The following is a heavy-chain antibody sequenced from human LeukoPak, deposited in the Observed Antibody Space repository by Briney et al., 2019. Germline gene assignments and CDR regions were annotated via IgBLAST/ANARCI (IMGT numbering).Heavy chain of an antibody. CDR2: ISGSGTST. CDR3: ARATGYCSGGSCRPYYFDY. V-gene: IGHV3-23*01. Sequence: PGGSLRLSCAASGFTFSNYAMTWVRQAPGKGLEWVSAISGSGTSTYYADSVKGRFTISRDNSKNTLYLQMNSLRAEDTAVYYCARATGYCSGGSCRPYYFDYWGQGTLVTVSS. CDR1: GFTFSNYA. J-gene: IGHJ4*02. D-gene: IGHD2-15*01.